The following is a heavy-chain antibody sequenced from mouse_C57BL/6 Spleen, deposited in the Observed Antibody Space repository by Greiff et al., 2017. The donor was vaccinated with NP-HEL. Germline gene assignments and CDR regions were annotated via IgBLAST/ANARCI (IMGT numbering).Heavy chain of an antibody. CDR3: AKALITTVVATPDY. D-gene: IGHD1-1*01. V-gene: IGHV1-59*01. J-gene: IGHJ2*01. CDR2: IDPSDSYT. CDR1: GYTFTSYW. Sequence: QVQLQQPGAELVRPGTSVKLSCKASGYTFTSYWMHWVKQRPGQGLEWIGVIDPSDSYTNYNQKFKGKATLTVDTSSSTAYMQLSSLTSEDSAVYYCAKALITTVVATPDYWGQGTTLTVSS.